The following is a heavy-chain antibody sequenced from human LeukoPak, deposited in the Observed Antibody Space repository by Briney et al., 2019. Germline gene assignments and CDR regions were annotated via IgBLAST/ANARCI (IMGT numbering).Heavy chain of an antibody. V-gene: IGHV4-59*08. D-gene: IGHD2-21*01. CDR3: ARRQQTGGDNGLHNWFDP. J-gene: IGHJ5*02. Sequence: SDTLSLTCTVSDGSSSSSSWNWIRQPPEKGLEWIGYIYYSGNTKYNPSLESRVSISVDTTKNQISLRLRSVTAADTAIYYCARRQQTGGDNGLHNWFDPWGQGTLVTVCS. CDR1: DGSSSSSS. CDR2: IYYSGNT.